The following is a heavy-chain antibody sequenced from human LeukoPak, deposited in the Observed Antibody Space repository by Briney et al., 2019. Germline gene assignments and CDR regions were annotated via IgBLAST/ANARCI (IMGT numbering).Heavy chain of an antibody. CDR3: ARADSIGYGYGMDV. J-gene: IGHJ6*02. D-gene: IGHD2-2*03. Sequence: ASVKVSCKASGYTFTGYYMHWVRQAPGQGLEWMGWINPNSGGTNYAQKFQGRVTMTRDTSISTAYMELSRLRSDDTAVYYCARADSIGYGYGMDVWGQGTTVTVSS. CDR2: INPNSGGT. CDR1: GYTFTGYY. V-gene: IGHV1-2*02.